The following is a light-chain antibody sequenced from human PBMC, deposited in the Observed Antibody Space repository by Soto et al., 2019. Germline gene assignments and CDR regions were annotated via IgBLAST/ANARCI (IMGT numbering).Light chain of an antibody. CDR3: QQRGSCPDI. J-gene: IGKJ2*01. V-gene: IGKV3-11*01. CDR2: DAS. CDR1: QSVSSY. Sequence: EIVLTQSPATLSLAPGERATLSCKASQSVSSYLAWFQHKPGQAPRLLIYDASNRATGVPPRFSGSGSGTDFTLIISSLEPEDFAVYYCQQRGSCPDIFGQGTKLEIK.